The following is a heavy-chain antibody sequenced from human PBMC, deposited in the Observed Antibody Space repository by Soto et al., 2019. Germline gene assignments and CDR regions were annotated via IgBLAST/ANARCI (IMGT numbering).Heavy chain of an antibody. D-gene: IGHD6-13*01. CDR1: GGSFSAYY. Sequence: SDTLSLTCAVYGGSFSAYYWSLIRQPPGKGLEWIGEINHSGSTNYNPSLKSRVTISVDTSKNQFSLKLSSVTPADTAVYYCASTAGGYYYGMDVWGQGTTVTVSS. V-gene: IGHV4-34*01. CDR3: ASTAGGYYYGMDV. J-gene: IGHJ6*02. CDR2: INHSGST.